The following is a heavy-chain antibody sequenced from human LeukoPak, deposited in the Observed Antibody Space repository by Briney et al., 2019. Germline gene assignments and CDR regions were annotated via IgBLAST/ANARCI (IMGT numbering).Heavy chain of an antibody. CDR3: ARGIAVTGTLFDY. V-gene: IGHV1-2*02. CDR2: INPNSGGT. CDR1: GYTFTGYY. J-gene: IGHJ4*02. D-gene: IGHD6-19*01. Sequence: ASVKVSCKASGYTFTGYYMRWVRQAPGQGLEWMGWINPNSGGTKYAQRFQGRVTMTRDTSISTAYMELSSLRSDDSAVYFCARGIAVTGTLFDYWAREPWSPSPQ.